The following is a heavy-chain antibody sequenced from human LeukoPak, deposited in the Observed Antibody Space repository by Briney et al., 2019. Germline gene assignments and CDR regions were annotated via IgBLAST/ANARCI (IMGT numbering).Heavy chain of an antibody. CDR1: GDSISGYY. V-gene: IGHV4-59*08. D-gene: IGHD3-22*01. J-gene: IGHJ4*02. CDR3: ARFSDYYDSSGHYLDY. Sequence: SETLSLTCTVSGDSISGYYWSWIRQPPGKGLEWIAYIYFTGTTNYNPSLRSRVTISVDTSKNQFSLRLTSVTAADTAVYYCARFSDYYDSSGHYLDYWGQGTLVAVSS. CDR2: IYFTGTT.